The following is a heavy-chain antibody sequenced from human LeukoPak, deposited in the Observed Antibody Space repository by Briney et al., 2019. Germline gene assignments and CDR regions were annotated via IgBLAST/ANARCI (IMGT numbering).Heavy chain of an antibody. CDR3: ARDQGSGKLDY. D-gene: IGHD1-26*01. J-gene: IGHJ4*02. CDR2: ISSSSSYI. Sequence: GGSLRLSCAASGFTLSTYWMNWVRQAPGKGLEWVSSISSSSSYIYYADSVKGRFTISRDNAKNSLYLQMNSLRAEDTAVYYCARDQGSGKLDYWGQGTLVTVSS. V-gene: IGHV3-21*01. CDR1: GFTLSTYW.